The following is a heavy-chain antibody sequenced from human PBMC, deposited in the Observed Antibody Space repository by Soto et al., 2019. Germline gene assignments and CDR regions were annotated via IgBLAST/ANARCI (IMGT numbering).Heavy chain of an antibody. Sequence: NPSETLSLTCTVSGGSISSYYWSWIRQPPGKGLEWIGYIYYSGSTNYNPSLKSRVTISVDTSKSQFSLKLSSVTAADTAVYYCARVQVTMVREEWCDTWGHGTLFTVS. D-gene: IGHD3-10*01. CDR3: ARVQVTMVREEWCDT. CDR2: IYYSGST. CDR1: GGSISSYY. V-gene: IGHV4-59*01. J-gene: IGHJ5*01.